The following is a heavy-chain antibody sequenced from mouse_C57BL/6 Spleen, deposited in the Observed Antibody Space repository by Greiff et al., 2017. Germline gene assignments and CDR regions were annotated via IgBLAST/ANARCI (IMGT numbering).Heavy chain of an antibody. J-gene: IGHJ3*01. CDR2: ISSGGDYI. D-gene: IGHD2-4*01. CDR1: GFTFSSYA. CDR3: TRDRGLRAWFAY. V-gene: IGHV5-9-1*02. Sequence: EVKLMESGEGLVKPGGSLKLSCAASGFTFSSYAMSWVRQTPEKRLEWVAYISSGGDYIYYADTVKGRFTISRDNARNTLYLQMSSLKSEDTAMYYCTRDRGLRAWFAYWGQGTLVTVSA.